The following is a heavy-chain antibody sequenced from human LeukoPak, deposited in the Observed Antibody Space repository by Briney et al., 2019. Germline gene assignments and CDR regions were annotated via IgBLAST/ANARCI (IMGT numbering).Heavy chain of an antibody. CDR1: GGSISSYY. J-gene: IGHJ6*03. CDR3: ARDNQFTRGYYYYMDV. D-gene: IGHD3-10*01. V-gene: IGHV4-4*07. Sequence: SETLSLTCTVSGGSISSYYWSWIRQPAGKGLEWIGRIYTSGSTNYNPSLKSRVTMSVDTSKNQFSLKLSSVTAADTAVYYCARDNQFTRGYYYYMDVWGKGTTVTISS. CDR2: IYTSGST.